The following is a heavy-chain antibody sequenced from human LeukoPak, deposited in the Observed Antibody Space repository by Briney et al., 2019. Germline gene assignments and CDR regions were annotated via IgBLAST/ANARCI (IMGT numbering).Heavy chain of an antibody. CDR3: ARESGYFRFDP. D-gene: IGHD5-12*01. Sequence: GGSLRLSCSASGFTFTTYGMNWVRQAPGKGLEWVSGIGGSGVRTYYADSVKGRFTISRDNSKNTLYLQMNSLRAEDTAVYYCARESGYFRFDPWGQGTLVTVSS. CDR2: IGGSGVRT. J-gene: IGHJ5*02. CDR1: GFTFTTYG. V-gene: IGHV3-23*01.